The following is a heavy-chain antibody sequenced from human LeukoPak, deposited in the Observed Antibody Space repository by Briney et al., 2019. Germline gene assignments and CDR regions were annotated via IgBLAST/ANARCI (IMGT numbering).Heavy chain of an antibody. Sequence: EGSLRLSCAASGFTFSSYAMSWVRQAPGKGLEWVSAISGSGGSTYYADSVKGRFTISRDNSKNTLYLQMNSLRAEDTAVYYCAKDYSSGWYYFQHWGQGTLVTVSS. V-gene: IGHV3-23*01. D-gene: IGHD6-19*01. CDR3: AKDYSSGWYYFQH. J-gene: IGHJ1*01. CDR2: ISGSGGST. CDR1: GFTFSSYA.